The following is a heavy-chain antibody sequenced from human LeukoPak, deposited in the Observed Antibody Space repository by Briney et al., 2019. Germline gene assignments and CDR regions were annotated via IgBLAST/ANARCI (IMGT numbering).Heavy chain of an antibody. CDR3: AKDPYYDSSGYYGTFDY. J-gene: IGHJ4*02. CDR1: GFTFSSYG. Sequence: GGSLRLSCAASGFTFSSYGMHWVRQAPGKGLEWVAVISYDGSNKYYADSVKGRFTISRDNSKNTLYLQMNSLRAEDTAVYYCAKDPYYDSSGYYGTFDYWGQGTLVTVSS. D-gene: IGHD3-22*01. CDR2: ISYDGSNK. V-gene: IGHV3-30*18.